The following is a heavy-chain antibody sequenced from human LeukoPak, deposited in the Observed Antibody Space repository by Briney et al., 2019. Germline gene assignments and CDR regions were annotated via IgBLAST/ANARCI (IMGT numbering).Heavy chain of an antibody. V-gene: IGHV5-51*01. CDR3: AGSIVGATHFDY. J-gene: IGHJ4*02. CDR2: IYPGDSDT. D-gene: IGHD1-26*01. Sequence: GASLQISCKGSGSIFTSYWIGWVRPLPGKGLEWMGIIYPGDSDTRYSPSFQGQVTISDDKSISTAYLQWSSLKASDTAMYYCAGSIVGATHFDYWGQGTLVTVSS. CDR1: GSIFTSYW.